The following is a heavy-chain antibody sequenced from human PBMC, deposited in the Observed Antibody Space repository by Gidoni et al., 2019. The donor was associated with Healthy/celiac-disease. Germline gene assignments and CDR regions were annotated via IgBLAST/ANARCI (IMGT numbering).Heavy chain of an antibody. Sequence: QVQLVESGGGVVQPGRSLRLSCAASGFTFSSYGMHWVRQAPGKGLGWVAVISYDGSNKYYADSVKGRFTISRDNSKNTLYLQMNSLRAEDTAVYYCAKDRQDYGEVFDYWGQGTLVTVSS. CDR3: AKDRQDYGEVFDY. J-gene: IGHJ4*02. V-gene: IGHV3-30*18. D-gene: IGHD4-17*01. CDR1: GFTFSSYG. CDR2: ISYDGSNK.